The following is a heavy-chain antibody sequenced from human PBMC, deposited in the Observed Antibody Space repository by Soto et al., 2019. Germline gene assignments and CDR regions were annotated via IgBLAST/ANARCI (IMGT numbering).Heavy chain of an antibody. D-gene: IGHD6-13*01. CDR3: AKDLPTAYSSSWYVY. V-gene: IGHV3-23*01. J-gene: IGHJ4*02. CDR2: ISGSGGST. CDR1: GFTFSSYA. Sequence: GGSLRLSCAASGFTFSSYARSWVRQAPGKGLEWVSAISGSGGSTYYADSVKGRFTISRDNSKNTLYLQMNSLRAEDTAVYYCAKDLPTAYSSSWYVYWGQGTLVTVYS.